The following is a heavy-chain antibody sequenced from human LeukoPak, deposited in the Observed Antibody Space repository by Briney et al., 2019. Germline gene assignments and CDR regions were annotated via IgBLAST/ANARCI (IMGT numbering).Heavy chain of an antibody. Sequence: GGSLRLSCAASGFTFSSYGMHWVRQAPGKGLEWVAVIRSDGNNKFYADSLKGRFTVSRDNSRNNVYLQMNSLRIEDTAVYYCARDTGDYYDSSGYYYAGWFDPWGQGTLVTVSS. D-gene: IGHD3-22*01. CDR3: ARDTGDYYDSSGYYYAGWFDP. J-gene: IGHJ5*02. V-gene: IGHV3-30*02. CDR1: GFTFSSYG. CDR2: IRSDGNNK.